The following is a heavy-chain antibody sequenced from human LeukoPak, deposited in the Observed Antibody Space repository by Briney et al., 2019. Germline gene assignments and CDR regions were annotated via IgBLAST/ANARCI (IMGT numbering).Heavy chain of an antibody. J-gene: IGHJ3*02. V-gene: IGHV4-59*08. CDR3: ARHTPNRGGDAFDI. CDR2: IYYSGST. Sequence: SETLSLTCNVSGGXTNNYYCIWIRQPPGKGLEWIGDIYYSGSTTYNPSLKSRVTMSVDTSKTQFSLQLSSVTAADTAVYYCARHTPNRGGDAFDIWGQGTMVTVSS. D-gene: IGHD7-27*01. CDR1: GGXTNNYY.